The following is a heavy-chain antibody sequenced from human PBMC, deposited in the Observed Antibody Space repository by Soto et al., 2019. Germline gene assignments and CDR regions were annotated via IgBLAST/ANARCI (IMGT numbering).Heavy chain of an antibody. Sequence: ASVNVSCKASGYTFTNYAIHWVRQAPGQRLEWMGWINAGNGNTKYSQKFQGRVTITRDTSASTAYMELSSLRSEDTAVYYCARDMDYYYGSGTGNGHGVWGQGTTVTVSS. CDR1: GYTFTNYA. CDR2: INAGNGNT. CDR3: ARDMDYYYGSGTGNGHGV. D-gene: IGHD3-10*01. V-gene: IGHV1-3*01. J-gene: IGHJ6*02.